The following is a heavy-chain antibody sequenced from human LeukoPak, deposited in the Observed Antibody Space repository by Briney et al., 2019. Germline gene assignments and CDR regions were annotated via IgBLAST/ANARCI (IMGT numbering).Heavy chain of an antibody. CDR2: IKSKTDYGTT. J-gene: IGHJ6*04. Sequence: GGSLRLSCAASGFTFSDAWMHWVRQAPGKGLEWVGRIKSKTDYGTTEYAAPVKGRFTISRDNAKNSLYLQMNSLRAEDTAVYYCAELGITMIGGVWGKGTTVTISS. V-gene: IGHV3-15*01. D-gene: IGHD3-10*02. CDR1: GFTFSDAW. CDR3: AELGITMIGGV.